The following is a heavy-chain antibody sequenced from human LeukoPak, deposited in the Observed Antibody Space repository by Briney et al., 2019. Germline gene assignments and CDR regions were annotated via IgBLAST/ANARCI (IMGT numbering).Heavy chain of an antibody. J-gene: IGHJ3*02. Sequence: ASVKVSCKASGYTFTTYYMHWVRQAPGQGLEWMGWINPNSGGTNYAQKFQDRGTMTRDTSISTAYMELNRLTSDDTAVYYCARWADYYGLGTYYASDIWGQGTMVTVSS. CDR3: ARWADYYGLGTYYASDI. CDR2: INPNSGGT. D-gene: IGHD3-10*01. CDR1: GYTFTTYY. V-gene: IGHV1-2*02.